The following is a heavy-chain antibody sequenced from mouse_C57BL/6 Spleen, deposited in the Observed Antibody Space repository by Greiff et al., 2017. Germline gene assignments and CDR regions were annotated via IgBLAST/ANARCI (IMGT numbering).Heavy chain of an antibody. CDR1: GYSITSGYY. CDR2: ISYDGSN. J-gene: IGHJ1*03. Sequence: DVHLVESGPGLVKPSQSLSLTCSVTGYSITSGYYWNWIRQFPGNKLEWMGYISYDGSNNYNPSLKNRISITRDTSKNQFFLKLNSVTTEDTATYYCARVGNYVWYFDVWGTGTTVTVSS. V-gene: IGHV3-6*01. CDR3: ARVGNYVWYFDV. D-gene: IGHD2-1*01.